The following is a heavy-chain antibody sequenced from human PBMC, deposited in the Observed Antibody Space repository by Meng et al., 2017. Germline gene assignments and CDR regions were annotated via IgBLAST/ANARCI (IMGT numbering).Heavy chain of an antibody. CDR2: ITKDGSRK. CDR3: ARDFDY. Sequence: QVQVVASGGDVVPPGRSLTFSCAASGFIFSNYEMHWVRQAPGKGLEWVACITKDGSRKYYLGSVRGRFTISRDNSKNTLYLEMNSLRSEDTALYYCARDFDYWGQGTLVTVSS. CDR1: GFIFSNYE. J-gene: IGHJ4*02. V-gene: IGHV3-30*16.